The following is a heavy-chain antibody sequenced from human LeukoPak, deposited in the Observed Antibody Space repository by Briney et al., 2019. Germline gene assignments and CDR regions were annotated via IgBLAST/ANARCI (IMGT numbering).Heavy chain of an antibody. J-gene: IGHJ2*01. CDR3: AKGDQGAHWYFDL. V-gene: IGHV3-30*18. CDR2: ISYDGSNK. Sequence: PGGSLRLSCAASGFTFSSYGMHWVRQGPGKGLEWGAVISYDGSNKYYADSVKGRFTISRDNSKNTLYLQMNSLRAEDTAVYYCAKGDQGAHWYFDLWGRGTLVTVSS. CDR1: GFTFSSYG. D-gene: IGHD3-16*01.